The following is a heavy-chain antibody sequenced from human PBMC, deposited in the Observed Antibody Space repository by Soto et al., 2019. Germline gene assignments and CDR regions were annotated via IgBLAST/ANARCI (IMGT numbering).Heavy chain of an antibody. D-gene: IGHD2-8*01. J-gene: IGHJ4*02. CDR2: INAGNGNT. Sequence: ASVKVSCNASGHTFTSYAMRWVLQAPRQMVERMGWINAGNGNTKYSQKFQGRVTITRDTSASTAYMELSSLRSEDTVVYYCARGGPVYGTPYYFDYWGQGTLVTVSS. CDR1: GHTFTSYA. CDR3: ARGGPVYGTPYYFDY. V-gene: IGHV1-3*01.